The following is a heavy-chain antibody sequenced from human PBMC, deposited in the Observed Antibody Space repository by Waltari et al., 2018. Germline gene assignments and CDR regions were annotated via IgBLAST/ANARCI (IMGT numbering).Heavy chain of an antibody. D-gene: IGHD1-26*01. J-gene: IGHJ2*01. CDR3: ATGRSGSYVSWYFDL. V-gene: IGHV1-24*01. CDR1: GYHPTEFS. CDR2: FNPEDGET. Sequence: VQLGQSGAEVKKPGASVKVSCKVSGYHPTEFSMHCVRQGPGKGLEGMGGFNPEDGETIYAQKFQGRVTMTEDTSTDTANMELSSLRSEDTAVYYCATGRSGSYVSWYFDLWGRGTLVTVSS.